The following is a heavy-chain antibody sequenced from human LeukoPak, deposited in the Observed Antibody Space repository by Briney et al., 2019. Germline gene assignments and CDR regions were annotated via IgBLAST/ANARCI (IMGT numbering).Heavy chain of an antibody. V-gene: IGHV4-59*12. CDR2: IYYTGSA. CDR3: ARGVKTYDSNYRHYYYGMDV. CDR1: GGSISSYY. D-gene: IGHD4-11*01. Sequence: SETLSLTCTVSGGSISSYYWTWIRQSPGKGLEWIGYIYYTGSANYNPSLKSRVTISVDTSKNQFSLKLSSVTAADTAVYYCARGVKTYDSNYRHYYYGMDVWGQGTTVTVSS. J-gene: IGHJ6*02.